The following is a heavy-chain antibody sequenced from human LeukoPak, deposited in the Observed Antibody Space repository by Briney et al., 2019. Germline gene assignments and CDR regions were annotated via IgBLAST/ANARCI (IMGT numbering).Heavy chain of an antibody. D-gene: IGHD3-10*01. Sequence: PGGSLRLSCAASGFTFSSYSMNWVRQAPGKGLEWVSYISSNSTIYYADSVKGRFTISRDNAKNSLYLQMNSLRAEDTAVYYCARDIGTYYYGSGSYYGWFDPWGQGTLVTVSS. CDR3: ARDIGTYYYGSGSYYGWFDP. J-gene: IGHJ5*02. CDR1: GFTFSSYS. CDR2: ISSNSTI. V-gene: IGHV3-48*01.